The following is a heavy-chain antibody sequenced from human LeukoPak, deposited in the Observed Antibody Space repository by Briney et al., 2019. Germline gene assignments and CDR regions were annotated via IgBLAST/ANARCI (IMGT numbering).Heavy chain of an antibody. D-gene: IGHD5-12*01. V-gene: IGHV3-48*01. CDR3: ARARPSMWIDY. CDR1: GFTFSSYS. J-gene: IGHJ4*02. CDR2: ISSSSSTI. Sequence: GGSLRLSCAASGFTFSSYSMNWVRQAPGKGLEWVSYISSSSSTIYYADSVKGRFTISRDNAKNSLYLQMNSLRAEDTAVYYCARARPSMWIDYWGQGTLVTVSS.